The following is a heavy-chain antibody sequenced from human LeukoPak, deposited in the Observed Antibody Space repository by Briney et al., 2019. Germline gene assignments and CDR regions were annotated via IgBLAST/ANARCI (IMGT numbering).Heavy chain of an antibody. D-gene: IGHD6-13*01. J-gene: IGHJ5*02. CDR2: ISYDGSNK. V-gene: IGHV3-30-3*01. Sequence: GGSLRLSCAASGFTFSSYAMHWVRQAPGKGLEWVAVISYDGSNKYYADSVKGRFTISRDNSKNTLYLQMNSLRAEDTAVYYCAREGAAAGQYNWFDPWGQGTLVTVSS. CDR1: GFTFSSYA. CDR3: AREGAAAGQYNWFDP.